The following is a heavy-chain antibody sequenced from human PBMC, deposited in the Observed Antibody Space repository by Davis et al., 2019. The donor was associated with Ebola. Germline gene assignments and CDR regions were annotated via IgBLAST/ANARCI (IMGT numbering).Heavy chain of an antibody. CDR1: GFTFSNYA. CDR3: ATTSLT. J-gene: IGHJ5*02. V-gene: IGHV3-30-3*01. Sequence: GESLKISCAASGFTFSNYAMHWVRQAPGKGLEWVGIIPYDGNNKYHADSVKGRFIISRDNSKSTLYLQMNSLRVEDTAVYYCATTSLTWGQGTLVTVSS. CDR2: IPYDGNNK. D-gene: IGHD1/OR15-1a*01.